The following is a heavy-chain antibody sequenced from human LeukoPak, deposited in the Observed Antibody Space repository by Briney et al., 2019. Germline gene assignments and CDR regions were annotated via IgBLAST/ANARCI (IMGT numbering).Heavy chain of an antibody. CDR1: GFTFSSYS. Sequence: PGGPLRLSCAASGFTFSSYSMNWVRQAPGKGLEWVSSIDSFSTIYYADSVKGRFTISRDDSKDSLFLQMSSLRDEDTAVYYCTRFVRATWSSDYWGQGTLFTVSS. V-gene: IGHV3-48*02. D-gene: IGHD2-8*01. CDR3: TRFVRATWSSDY. CDR2: IDSFSTI. J-gene: IGHJ4*02.